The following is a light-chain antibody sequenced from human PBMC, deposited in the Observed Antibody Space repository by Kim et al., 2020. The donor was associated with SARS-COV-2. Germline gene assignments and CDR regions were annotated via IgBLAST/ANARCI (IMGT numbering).Light chain of an antibody. V-gene: IGKV3-11*01. CDR1: QSVSSY. J-gene: IGKJ4*01. CDR2: DAS. Sequence: EIVLTQSPATLSLSPGERATLSCRASQSVSSYLAWYQQKPGQAPRLLIYDASNRATGIPARFSGSGSGTDFTLTISSLEPEDFAVYYFQQRSSWPPVFGGGTKVDIK. CDR3: QQRSSWPPV.